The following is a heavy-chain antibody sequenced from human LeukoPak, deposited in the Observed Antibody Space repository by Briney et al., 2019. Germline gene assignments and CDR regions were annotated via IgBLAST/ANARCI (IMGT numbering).Heavy chain of an antibody. J-gene: IGHJ4*02. V-gene: IGHV3-30*03. CDR3: ARPLSPGKRWHPIDS. D-gene: IGHD5-24*01. CDR1: IFIFSSFA. CDR2: ISSDGAKK. Sequence: GRSLRLSCAASIFIFSSFAIQWVRQAPRKGQEWVAVISSDGAKKFYVDSVKGRFTISRDNSRDTSYLQLNSLTTEDTALYYCARPLSPGKRWHPIDSWGQGTLVTVSS.